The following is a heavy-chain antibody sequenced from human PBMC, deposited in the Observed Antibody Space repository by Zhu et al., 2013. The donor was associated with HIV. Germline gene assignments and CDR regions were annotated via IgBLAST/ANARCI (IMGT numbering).Heavy chain of an antibody. CDR2: INPNNGGK. V-gene: IGHV1-2*02. J-gene: IGHJ6*03. D-gene: IGHD6-19*01. CDR1: GYTFTGYY. Sequence: QVQLVQSGAEVKKPGASVKVSCKASGYTFTGYYIHWVRQAPGQGLEWMGWINPNNGGKNYAQMFQGRVSMTGETSSSTVFMELSSLRTDDTAVYYCASVNGWYPNYYSYMDVWGKGTTVTVSS. CDR3: ASVNGWYPNYYSYMDV.